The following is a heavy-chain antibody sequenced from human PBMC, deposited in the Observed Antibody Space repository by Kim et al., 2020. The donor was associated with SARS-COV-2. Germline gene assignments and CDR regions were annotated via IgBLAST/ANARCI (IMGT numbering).Heavy chain of an antibody. CDR2: LSSDGSKT. CDR3: ARAGLCSGGDCYSPLDN. Sequence: GGSLRLSCAASGFNFSGHSMHWVRQAPGKGLDWVAILSSDGSKTYYADSVKGRITISRDNSKNTLSLQMNSLRAEDTAVYYCARAGLCSGGDCYSPLDNWGQGTLVTGSS. D-gene: IGHD2-15*01. J-gene: IGHJ4*02. CDR1: GFNFSGHS. V-gene: IGHV3-30*04.